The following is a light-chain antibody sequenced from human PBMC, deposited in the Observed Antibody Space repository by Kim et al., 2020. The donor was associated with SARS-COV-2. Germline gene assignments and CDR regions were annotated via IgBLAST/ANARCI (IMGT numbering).Light chain of an antibody. Sequence: SYELTQPPSVSVSPGQTASITCSGDNLGNKYVCWYQQKPGQSPKLVIYQDTKRPSGIPERFSGSNSGDTATLTITGTQAMDEADYYCQAWDSKTYVFGIG. CDR3: QAWDSKTYV. CDR1: NLGNKY. J-gene: IGLJ1*01. CDR2: QDT. V-gene: IGLV3-1*01.